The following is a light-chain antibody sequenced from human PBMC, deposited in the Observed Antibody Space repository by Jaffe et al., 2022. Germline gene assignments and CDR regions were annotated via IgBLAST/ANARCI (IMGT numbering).Light chain of an antibody. V-gene: IGKV3-20*01. CDR1: QSVSSSY. CDR2: GAS. CDR3: QQYGSSPPLVYT. J-gene: IGKJ2*01. Sequence: EIVLTQSPGTLSLSPGERATLSCRASQSVSSSYLAWYQQKPGQAPRLLIYGASSRATGIPDRFSGSGSGTDFTLTISRLEPEDFAVYYCQQYGSSPPLVYTFGQGTKLEIK.